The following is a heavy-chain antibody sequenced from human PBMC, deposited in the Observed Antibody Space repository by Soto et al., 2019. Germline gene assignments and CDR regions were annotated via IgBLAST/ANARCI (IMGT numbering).Heavy chain of an antibody. D-gene: IGHD6-19*01. CDR1: GFNFKKFA. CDR3: AKADGEQWLLPHLDK. V-gene: IGHV3-23*01. Sequence: EVQLLESGGGVVQPGGSLRLSCVASGFNFKKFAMSWVRQAPGEGLEWVSGISCCGGPTSYADSVKGRFSIARDDSTNTLSLQMNNLRVEDTAKYYCAKADGEQWLLPHLDKWGQGTLVTVS. J-gene: IGHJ4*02. CDR2: ISCCGGPT.